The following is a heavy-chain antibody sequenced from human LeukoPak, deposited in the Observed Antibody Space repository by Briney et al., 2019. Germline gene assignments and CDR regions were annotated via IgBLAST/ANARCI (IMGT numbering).Heavy chain of an antibody. CDR1: GGSIYSSSYY. V-gene: IGHV4-61*02. CDR2: IYTSGST. Sequence: PSETLSLTCTVSGGSIYSSSYYWGWIRQPAGKGLEWIGRIYTSGSTNYNPSLKSRVTMSVDTSKNQFSLKLSSVTAADTAVYYCARSDKLGYFGSWGQGALVTVSS. D-gene: IGHD3-10*01. CDR3: ARSDKLGYFGS. J-gene: IGHJ5*02.